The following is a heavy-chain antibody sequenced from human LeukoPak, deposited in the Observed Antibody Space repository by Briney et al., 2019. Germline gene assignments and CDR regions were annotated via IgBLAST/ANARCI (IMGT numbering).Heavy chain of an antibody. CDR3: AKDRILWQQQLDFDY. D-gene: IGHD6-13*01. J-gene: IGHJ4*02. CDR2: ISSSGSTI. CDR1: GFTFSSYE. V-gene: IGHV3-48*03. Sequence: GGSLRLSCAAFGFTFSSYEMNWVRQAPGKGLEWVSYISSSGSTIYYADSVKGRFTISRDNSKNTLYLQMNSLRAEDTAVYYCAKDRILWQQQLDFDYWGQGTLVTVSS.